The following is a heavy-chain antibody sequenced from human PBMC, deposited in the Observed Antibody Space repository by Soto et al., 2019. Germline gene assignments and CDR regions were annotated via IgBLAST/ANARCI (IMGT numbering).Heavy chain of an antibody. Sequence: EVQLVESGGSLVQPGGSLRLTCVASRFPFSIYSMNWVRQAPGKGLEWSSYITSDTNTIKYADSVKGRFTISRDNAKNLVYLQMNSLRDEDTAVYFCARSVEGHFDYWGQGTVVTVSS. CDR3: ARSVEGHFDY. V-gene: IGHV3-48*02. CDR1: RFPFSIYS. CDR2: ITSDTNTI. J-gene: IGHJ4*02. D-gene: IGHD6-19*01.